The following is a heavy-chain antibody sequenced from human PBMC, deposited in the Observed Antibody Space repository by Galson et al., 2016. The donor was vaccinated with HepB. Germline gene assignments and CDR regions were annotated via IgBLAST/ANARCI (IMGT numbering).Heavy chain of an antibody. J-gene: IGHJ6*02. V-gene: IGHV3-74*03. Sequence: FLRLSCAASGLNFSPYWMHWVRQVPGKGLMWLSHINSDGSITTYADSVRGRFSISRDNAKNTLYLHMNGLRAEDTAHYYCALEKIYVGSLDVWGQGTTVTVSS. D-gene: IGHD3-10*01. CDR3: ALEKIYVGSLDV. CDR2: INSDGSIT. CDR1: GLNFSPYW.